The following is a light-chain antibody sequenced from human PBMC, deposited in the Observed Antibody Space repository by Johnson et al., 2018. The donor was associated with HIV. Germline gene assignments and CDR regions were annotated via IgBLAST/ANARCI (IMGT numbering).Light chain of an antibody. CDR3: GTWDSSLSAYV. V-gene: IGLV1-51*02. CDR2: EKN. J-gene: IGLJ1*01. CDR1: SSNVGNNY. Sequence: QSVLTQPPSVSAAPGQKVTISCSGTSSNVGNNYVSWYQQFPGTAPKLLIYEKNKRPSGIPDRFSASKSGTSATLGITGLQPGDEADYYCGTWDSSLSAYVFGTGTKVTVL.